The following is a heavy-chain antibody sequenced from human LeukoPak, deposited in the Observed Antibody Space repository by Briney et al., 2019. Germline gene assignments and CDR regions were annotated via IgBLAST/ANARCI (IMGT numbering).Heavy chain of an antibody. CDR2: VNHKSGAA. CDR3: ARSGEMATNINY. Sequence: ASVKVSCKASGGTFSSYAISWVRQAPGQGLEWMGWVNHKSGAANYAQKFQGRVNMTWDTSISTAYMELRRLRSDDTAVYYCARSGEMATNINYWGQGTLVTVSS. CDR1: GGTFSSYA. J-gene: IGHJ4*02. V-gene: IGHV1-2*02. D-gene: IGHD5-24*01.